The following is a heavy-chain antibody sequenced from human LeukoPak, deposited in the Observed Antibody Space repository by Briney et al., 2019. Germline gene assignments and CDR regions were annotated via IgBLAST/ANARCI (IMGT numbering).Heavy chain of an antibody. CDR1: GFTFSSYS. CDR2: ISSSSSYI. V-gene: IGHV3-21*04. CDR3: TTEPHYDILTGYYYDAFDI. J-gene: IGHJ3*02. Sequence: PGGSLRPSCAASGFTFSSYSMNWVRQAPGKGLEWVSSISSSSSYIYYADSVKGRFTISRDNAKNSLYLQMNSLRAEDTAVYYCTTEPHYDILTGYYYDAFDIWGQGTMVTVSS. D-gene: IGHD3-9*01.